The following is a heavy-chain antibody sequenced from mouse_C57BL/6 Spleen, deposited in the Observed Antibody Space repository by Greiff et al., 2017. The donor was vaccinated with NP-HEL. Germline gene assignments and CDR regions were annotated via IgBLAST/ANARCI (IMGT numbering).Heavy chain of an antibody. CDR2: IYPGDGDT. CDR3: ARGDDSPWFAY. J-gene: IGHJ3*01. V-gene: IGHV1-80*01. CDR1: GYAFSSYW. D-gene: IGHD3-3*01. Sequence: VQLQESGAELVKPGASVKISCKASGYAFSSYWMNWVKQRPGKGLEWIGQIYPGDGDTNYNGKFKGKATLTADKSSSTAYMQLSSLTSEDSAVYFCARGDDSPWFAYWGQGTLVTVSA.